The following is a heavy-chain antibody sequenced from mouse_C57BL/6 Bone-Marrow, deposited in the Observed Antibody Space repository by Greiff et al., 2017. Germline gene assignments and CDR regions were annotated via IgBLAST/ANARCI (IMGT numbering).Heavy chain of an antibody. Sequence: EVKLMESGPGLAKPSQTLSLTCSVTGYSITSDYWNWIRKFPGNKLEYMGYISYSGSTYYNPSLKSRISITRDTSKNQYYLQLNSVTTEDTATYYWARSPVITTVVAYYFDYWGQGTTLTVSS. CDR2: ISYSGST. CDR3: ARSPVITTVVAYYFDY. CDR1: GYSITSDY. V-gene: IGHV3-8*01. J-gene: IGHJ2*01. D-gene: IGHD1-1*01.